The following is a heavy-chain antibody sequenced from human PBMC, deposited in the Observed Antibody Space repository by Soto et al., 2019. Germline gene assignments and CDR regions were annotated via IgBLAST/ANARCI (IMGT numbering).Heavy chain of an antibody. D-gene: IGHD6-13*01. Sequence: ASVKVSCKASGGTFSSYAISWVRQAPGQGLEWMGGIIPIFGTANYAQKFQGRVTITADKSTSTAYMELSSLRSEDTAVYYCARLLTAAGIYDWFDPWGQGTMVTVYS. V-gene: IGHV1-69*06. CDR2: IIPIFGTA. J-gene: IGHJ5*02. CDR1: GGTFSSYA. CDR3: ARLLTAAGIYDWFDP.